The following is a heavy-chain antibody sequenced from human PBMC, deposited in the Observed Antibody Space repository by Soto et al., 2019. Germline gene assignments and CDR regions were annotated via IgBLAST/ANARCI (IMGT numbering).Heavy chain of an antibody. J-gene: IGHJ6*04. CDR3: ETRKPPPDIRSYYYYGMDV. D-gene: IGHD4-17*01. Sequence: QVQLVQSGAEVKKPGSSVKVSCKASGGTFSSYAISWVRQAPGQGLEWMGGIIPIFGTANYAQKFQGRVTIPADKPTSTAYRALSSLRSEDTALYYWETRKPPPDIRSYYYYGMDVGGKGTTVTVSS. CDR2: IIPIFGTA. CDR1: GGTFSSYA. V-gene: IGHV1-69*06.